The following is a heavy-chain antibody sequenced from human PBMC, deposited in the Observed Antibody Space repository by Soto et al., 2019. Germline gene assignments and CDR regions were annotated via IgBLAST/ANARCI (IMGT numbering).Heavy chain of an antibody. J-gene: IGHJ4*02. CDR3: AQKGRHYVDY. Sequence: PTLVNPTQTLTLTCTFSGFSLSTRDVGVGWIRQPPGKALEWLAVIYWDDTKHYSPSLKTRATITKDNSKNQVVLTVTNKDPMDTAAYCCAQKGRHYVDYWGQGTLVTVSS. CDR1: GFSLSTRDVG. V-gene: IGHV2-5*02. CDR2: IYWDDTK.